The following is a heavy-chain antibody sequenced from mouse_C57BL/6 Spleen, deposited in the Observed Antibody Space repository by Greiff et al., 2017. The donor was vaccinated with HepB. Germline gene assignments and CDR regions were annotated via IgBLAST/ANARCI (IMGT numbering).Heavy chain of an antibody. CDR3: ARSDSNYAMDY. D-gene: IGHD2-5*01. V-gene: IGHV1-19*01. J-gene: IGHJ4*01. Sequence: EVQLQQSGPVLVKPGASVKMSCKASGYTFTDYYMNWVKQSHGKSLEWIGVINPYNGGTSYNQKFKGKATLTVDKSSSTAYMELNSLTSEDSAVYYCARSDSNYAMDYWGQGTSVTVSS. CDR1: GYTFTDYY. CDR2: INPYNGGT.